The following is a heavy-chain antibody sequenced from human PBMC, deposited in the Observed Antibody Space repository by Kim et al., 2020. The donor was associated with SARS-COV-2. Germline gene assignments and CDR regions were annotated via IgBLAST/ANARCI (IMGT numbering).Heavy chain of an antibody. D-gene: IGHD2-15*01. CDR1: GVTFSSYA. CDR2: ISGSGGST. V-gene: IGHV3-23*01. CDR3: AKDFDCSGGSCYSD. J-gene: IGHJ4*02. Sequence: GSLRLSCAASGVTFSSYAMSWVRQAPGKGLEWVSAISGSGGSTYYADSVKGRFTISRDNSKNTLYLQMNSLRAEDTAVYYCAKDFDCSGGSCYSDWGQGTLVTVSS.